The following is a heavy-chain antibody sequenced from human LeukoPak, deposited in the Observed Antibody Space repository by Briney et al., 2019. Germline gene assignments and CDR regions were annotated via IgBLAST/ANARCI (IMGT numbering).Heavy chain of an antibody. Sequence: GGSLGLSCAASGFTFNSYGMDWVRQAPGKGLEWLGFIRSTIYGGTTDYAASVKGRFTISRDDSKSIAYLQMNSLKTEDTAMYYCTRDYPASFDVWGQGTLVTVSS. V-gene: IGHV3-49*04. J-gene: IGHJ3*01. CDR3: TRDYPASFDV. CDR2: IRSTIYGGTT. CDR1: GFTFNSYG.